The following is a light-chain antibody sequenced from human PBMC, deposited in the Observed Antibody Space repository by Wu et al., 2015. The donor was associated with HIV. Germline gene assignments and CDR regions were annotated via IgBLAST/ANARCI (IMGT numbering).Light chain of an antibody. V-gene: IGKV3D-20*02. CDR3: QQRSGS. CDR1: QSVSSSS. Sequence: EIVLTQSPGTLSLSPGERATLSCRASQSVSSSSLAWYQQKPGQAPRLLIYGASSRATGTPDRFSGSGSGTDFTLTISSLEPEDFAVYYCQQRSGSFGPGTKVDIK. CDR2: GAS. J-gene: IGKJ3*01.